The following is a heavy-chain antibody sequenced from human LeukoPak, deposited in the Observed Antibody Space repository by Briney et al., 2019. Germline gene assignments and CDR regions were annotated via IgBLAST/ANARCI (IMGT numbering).Heavy chain of an antibody. J-gene: IGHJ6*03. Sequence: AGGSLRLSCAASGFTFSSYSMNWVRQAPGKGLEWVSSISSSSSYIYYADSVKGRFTISRDNAKNSLYLQMNSLRAEDTAVYYCARFGRGYYYYYMDVWGKGTTVTVSS. V-gene: IGHV3-21*01. CDR1: GFTFSSYS. CDR3: ARFGRGYYYYYMDV. CDR2: ISSSSSYI. D-gene: IGHD3-10*01.